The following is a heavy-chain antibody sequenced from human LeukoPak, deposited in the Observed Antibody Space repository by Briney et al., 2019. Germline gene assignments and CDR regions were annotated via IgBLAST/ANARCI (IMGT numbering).Heavy chain of an antibody. V-gene: IGHV4-39*01. CDR3: VRHDGRGGATMGAFDS. Sequence: KPSETLSLTCTVSGGSISSSSYFWGWIRQPPGKGLEWIGSIYYSGNTYYNPSLKSRVTISLNTSKNQFSLKLSSVTAADTAVYYCVRHDGRGGATMGAFDSWGQGSLVTVSS. J-gene: IGHJ5*01. CDR1: GGSISSSSYF. D-gene: IGHD5-12*01. CDR2: IYYSGNT.